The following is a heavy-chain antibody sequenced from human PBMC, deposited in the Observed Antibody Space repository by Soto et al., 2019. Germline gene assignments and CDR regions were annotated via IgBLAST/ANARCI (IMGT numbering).Heavy chain of an antibody. CDR1: GXSISSYY. CDR2: IYYSGST. Sequence: SETLSLTCTVSGXSISSYYWSWIRQPPGKGLEWIGYIYYSGSTNYNPSLKSRVTISVDTAKNQFSLKLSSVTAADTAVYYCARTNTDYGGINWFDPWGQGTLVTVSS. D-gene: IGHD4-17*01. V-gene: IGHV4-59*01. J-gene: IGHJ5*02. CDR3: ARTNTDYGGINWFDP.